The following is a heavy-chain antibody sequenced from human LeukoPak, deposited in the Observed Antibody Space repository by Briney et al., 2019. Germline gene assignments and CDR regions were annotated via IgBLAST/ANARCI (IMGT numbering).Heavy chain of an antibody. V-gene: IGHV3-23*01. J-gene: IGHJ4*02. CDR3: ARDQTAAGIFYFDY. D-gene: IGHD6-13*01. Sequence: GGSLRLSCAASGFTFSSYAMSWVRQAPGKGLEWVSAISGSGGSTYYADSVKGRFTISRDNSKNTLYLQMNSLRAEDTAVYYCARDQTAAGIFYFDYWGQGTLVTVSS. CDR1: GFTFSSYA. CDR2: ISGSGGST.